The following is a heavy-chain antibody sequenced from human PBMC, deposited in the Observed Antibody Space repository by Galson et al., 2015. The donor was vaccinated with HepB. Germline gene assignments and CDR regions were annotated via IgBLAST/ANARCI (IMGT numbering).Heavy chain of an antibody. V-gene: IGHV3-23*01. D-gene: IGHD6-6*01. CDR3: GKGGPYNSSPFDY. CDR2: ISGSGAGT. J-gene: IGHJ4*02. CDR1: TFTFSNYP. Sequence: LRLSCAASTFTFSNYPMSWVRQAPGKGLEWVSSISGSGAGTYYADSVKGRFTISRDNSKNTLYLQMNTLRAEDTAVYYCGKGGPYNSSPFDYWGQGTLVTVSS.